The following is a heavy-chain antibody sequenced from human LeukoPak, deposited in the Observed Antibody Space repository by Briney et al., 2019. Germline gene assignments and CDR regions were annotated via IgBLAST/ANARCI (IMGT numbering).Heavy chain of an antibody. Sequence: ASVKVSCKASGYTFTGYYMHWLRQAPGQGLEWMGWINPNSGGTNYAQKFQGRVTMTRDTSIRTAYMELSRLRSDDTAVYYCARGRSLGYGSSPSCPRDYHYYYIDVWGKATTVTVSS. V-gene: IGHV1-2*02. CDR3: ARGRSLGYGSSPSCPRDYHYYYIDV. CDR2: INPNSGGT. D-gene: IGHD2-2*01. J-gene: IGHJ6*03. CDR1: GYTFTGYY.